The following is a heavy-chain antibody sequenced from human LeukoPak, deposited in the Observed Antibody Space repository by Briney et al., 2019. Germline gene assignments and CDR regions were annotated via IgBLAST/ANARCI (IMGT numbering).Heavy chain of an antibody. J-gene: IGHJ4*02. CDR2: IFYSGST. D-gene: IGHD4-23*01. Sequence: SETLSLTCTVSGGSVSNDTYYWSWIRQHPGKGLEWIGYIFYSGSTLYTPSLKSRVTISIDTSKNQFSLKLSSVTAADTAVYYCARGTTVVTPDAFDYWGQGTLVTVSS. V-gene: IGHV4-31*03. CDR3: ARGTTVVTPDAFDY. CDR1: GGSVSNDTYY.